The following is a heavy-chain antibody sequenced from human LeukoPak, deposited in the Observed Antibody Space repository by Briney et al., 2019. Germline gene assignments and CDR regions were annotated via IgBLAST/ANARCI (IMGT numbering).Heavy chain of an antibody. J-gene: IGHJ4*02. CDR2: IYYSGST. D-gene: IGHD6-19*01. Sequence: PSETLSLTCTVSSGSISSSSYYWGWIRQPPGKGLEWIGSIYYSGSTYYNPSLKSRVTISVDTSKNQFSLKLSSVTAADTAVYYCARHRWLVQQPFDYWGQGALVTVSS. CDR1: SGSISSSSYY. V-gene: IGHV4-39*01. CDR3: ARHRWLVQQPFDY.